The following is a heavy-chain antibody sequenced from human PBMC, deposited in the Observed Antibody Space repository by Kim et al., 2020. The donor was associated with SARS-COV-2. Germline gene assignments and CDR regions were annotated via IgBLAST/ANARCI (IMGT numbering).Heavy chain of an antibody. CDR2: IKQVGSEK. Sequence: GGSLRLSCAASGFTFSNYWMSWVRQAPGKGLEWVANIKQVGSEKFYVDSVKGRFTNSRDNAQNSLYLKMNSLRAEDTAVYYCASGGSNFGYWGQGTLVTVSS. D-gene: IGHD5-12*01. V-gene: IGHV3-7*01. CDR1: GFTFSNYW. J-gene: IGHJ4*02. CDR3: ASGGSNFGY.